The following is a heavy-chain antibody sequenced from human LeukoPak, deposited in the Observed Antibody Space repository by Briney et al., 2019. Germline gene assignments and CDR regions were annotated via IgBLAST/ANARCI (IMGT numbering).Heavy chain of an antibody. CDR1: GGSISNYY. CDR2: IYYTGNT. V-gene: IGHV4-59*01. CDR3: ARDRLQLQS. Sequence: SETLSLTGTVSGGSISNYYWNWIRQPPGKGLEWIGYIYYTGNTNYNPSLKSRVTISVDTSKNQFSLKLSSVTAADTAVYYCARDRLQLQSWGQGTLVTVSS. J-gene: IGHJ5*02. D-gene: IGHD1-1*01.